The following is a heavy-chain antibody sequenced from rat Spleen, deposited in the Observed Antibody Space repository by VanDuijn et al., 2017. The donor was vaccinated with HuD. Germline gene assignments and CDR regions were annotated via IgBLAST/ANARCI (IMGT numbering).Heavy chain of an antibody. CDR2: ISYGDSSGHSST. V-gene: IGHV5-29*01. D-gene: IGHD1-9*01. CDR1: GFTFSAYG. Sequence: EVQLVESGGGLVQPGMSLKLSCAASGFTFSAYGMAWFRQAPTKGLEWVATISYGDSSGHSSTYFPDSVKGRFTISRDNAKSTLSLQMDSLRSEDTATYYCARRHYGYTDYFDYWGQGVMVTVSS. J-gene: IGHJ2*01. CDR3: ARRHYGYTDYFDY.